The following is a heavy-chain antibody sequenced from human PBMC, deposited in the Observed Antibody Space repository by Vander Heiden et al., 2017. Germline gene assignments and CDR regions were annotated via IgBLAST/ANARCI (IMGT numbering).Heavy chain of an antibody. Sequence: QVQLQQWGAGLLKLSEPLSLTCAVARVSFTGYYVSWLRRPPGKGVEWIGEINHTGSTNYNPSLKRRVTISVDTSKNQFSLKLSSVTAADTAVYYCARESSSSYYYYGMDVWGQGTTVTVSS. CDR2: INHTGST. D-gene: IGHD6-6*01. CDR1: RVSFTGYY. V-gene: IGHV4-34*01. CDR3: ARESSSSYYYYGMDV. J-gene: IGHJ6*02.